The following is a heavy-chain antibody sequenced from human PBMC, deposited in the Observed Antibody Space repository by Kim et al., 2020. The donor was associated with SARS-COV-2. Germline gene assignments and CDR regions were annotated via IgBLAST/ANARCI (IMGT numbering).Heavy chain of an antibody. CDR2: ISSRGGST. CDR1: GFTFNSYG. Sequence: GESLRLSCVASGFTFNSYGMNWVRQAPGKGLEWVSGISSRGGSTNYADSVKGRFTISRDNSKNMLVLQMNSLRAEDTAVYYCAKLTGSSYSEDYWGQGTLVTVSS. J-gene: IGHJ4*02. V-gene: IGHV3-23*01. CDR3: AKLTGSSYSEDY. D-gene: IGHD3-10*01.